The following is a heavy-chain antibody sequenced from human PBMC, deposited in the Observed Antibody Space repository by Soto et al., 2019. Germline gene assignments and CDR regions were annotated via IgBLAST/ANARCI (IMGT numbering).Heavy chain of an antibody. V-gene: IGHV3-30-3*01. J-gene: IGHJ4*02. D-gene: IGHD6-19*01. CDR1: GFTFNNYR. Sequence: LSLTCAASGFTFNNYRMHWVRQAPGKGLEWVAVISYDGSNKNYTDSVKGRFTISRDNSKNTLYLQMNSLRAEDTAVYFCATALSSGWLGYWGQGTLVTVSS. CDR3: ATALSSGWLGY. CDR2: ISYDGSNK.